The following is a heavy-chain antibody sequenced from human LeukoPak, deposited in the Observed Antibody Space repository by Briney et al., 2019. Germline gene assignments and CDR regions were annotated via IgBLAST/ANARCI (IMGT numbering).Heavy chain of an antibody. Sequence: GASVKVSCKVSGYTLTELSMHWVRQAPGKGLEWMGGFDPEDGETIYAQKFRGRVTMTEDTSTDTAYMELSSLRSEDTAVYYCATVDVLRFSEWLRRGAFDIWGQGTMVTVSS. V-gene: IGHV1-24*01. J-gene: IGHJ3*02. CDR2: FDPEDGET. CDR3: ATVDVLRFSEWLRRGAFDI. D-gene: IGHD3-3*01. CDR1: GYTLTELS.